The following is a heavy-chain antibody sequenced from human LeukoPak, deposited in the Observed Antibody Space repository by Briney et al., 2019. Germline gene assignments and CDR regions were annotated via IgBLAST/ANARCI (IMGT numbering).Heavy chain of an antibody. CDR1: GLTFSSYW. Sequence: GGSLRLSCAASGLTFSSYWMSWVRQAPGKGLEWVANIKQDGSEKYYVDSVRGRFTISRDNAKSSLYLQMNSLRAEDTAVYYCARDGDYSSGWYGSWFDPWGQGTLVTVSS. D-gene: IGHD6-19*01. V-gene: IGHV3-7*01. CDR3: ARDGDYSSGWYGSWFDP. J-gene: IGHJ5*02. CDR2: IKQDGSEK.